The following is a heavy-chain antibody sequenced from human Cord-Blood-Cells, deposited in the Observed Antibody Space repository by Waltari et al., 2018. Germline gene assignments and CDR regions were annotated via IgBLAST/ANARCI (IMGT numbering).Heavy chain of an antibody. D-gene: IGHD3-3*01. CDR3: AMENYYYYGMDV. CDR2: IIPIFGTA. CDR1: GGTFSSYA. J-gene: IGHJ6*02. Sequence: QVQLVQSGAEVKKPGSSVKVSCKASGGTFSSYAISWVRQAPGQGLEWRGGIIPIFGTANYAQKFQGRVTITADESSSTAYMELSSLRSEDTAVYYCAMENYYYYGMDVWGQGTTVTVSS. V-gene: IGHV1-69*01.